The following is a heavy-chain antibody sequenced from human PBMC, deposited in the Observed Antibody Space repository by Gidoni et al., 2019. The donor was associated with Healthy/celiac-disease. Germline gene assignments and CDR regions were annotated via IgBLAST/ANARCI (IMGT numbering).Heavy chain of an antibody. D-gene: IGHD3-22*01. V-gene: IGHV4-59*08. CDR1: GGSISSYH. J-gene: IGHJ5*02. Sequence: QVQLQESGPGLVKPSETLSLTCTVSGGSISSYHWSWIRQPPGKGLEWIGYIYYSGSTNYNPSLKSRVTISVDTSKNQFSLKLSSVTAADTAVYYCARRSNYYDSSGYYYWFDPWGQGTLVTVSS. CDR2: IYYSGST. CDR3: ARRSNYYDSSGYYYWFDP.